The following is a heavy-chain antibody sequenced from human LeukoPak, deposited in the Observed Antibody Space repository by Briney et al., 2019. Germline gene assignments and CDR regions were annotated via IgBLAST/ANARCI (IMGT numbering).Heavy chain of an antibody. CDR3: AKDGDSMGPTRTPRY. Sequence: GGSLRLSCAASGLTFSSYAMTWVRQAPGKGLEWVSGIRGTGGSTYHADSVKGRFTISRDNSKNTLYLQMTRLRADDTAVYYWAKDGDSMGPTRTPRYGGRGTVATVSS. V-gene: IGHV3-23*01. CDR1: GLTFSSYA. CDR2: IRGTGGST. D-gene: IGHD7-27*01. J-gene: IGHJ4*02.